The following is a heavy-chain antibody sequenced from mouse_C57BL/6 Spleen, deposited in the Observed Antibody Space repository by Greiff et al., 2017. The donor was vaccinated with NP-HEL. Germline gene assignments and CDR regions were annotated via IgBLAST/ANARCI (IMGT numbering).Heavy chain of an antibody. CDR2: IHPNSGST. CDR1: GYTFTSYW. J-gene: IGHJ2*01. CDR3: AREEGLRLRYFDY. D-gene: IGHD3-2*02. Sequence: QVHVKQPGAELVKPGASVKLSCKASGYTFTSYWMHWVKQRPGQGLEWIGMIHPNSGSTNYNEKFKSKATLTVDKSSSTAYMQLSSLTSEDSAVYYCAREEGLRLRYFDYWGQGTTLTVSS. V-gene: IGHV1-64*01.